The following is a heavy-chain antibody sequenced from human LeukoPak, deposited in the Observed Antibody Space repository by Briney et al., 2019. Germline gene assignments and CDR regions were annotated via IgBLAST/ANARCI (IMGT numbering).Heavy chain of an antibody. D-gene: IGHD4-17*01. V-gene: IGHV1-2*02. CDR3: ARDTITVTTPYFDY. Sequence: ASVKVSCKASGYTFTGYYIDWVRQAPGQGLEWMGWINSDSGGTNYAQKFQGRVTMTRDTSTSTAYMELSSLRSDDTAFYYCARDTITVTTPYFDYWGQGTLVTVSS. CDR1: GYTFTGYY. CDR2: INSDSGGT. J-gene: IGHJ4*02.